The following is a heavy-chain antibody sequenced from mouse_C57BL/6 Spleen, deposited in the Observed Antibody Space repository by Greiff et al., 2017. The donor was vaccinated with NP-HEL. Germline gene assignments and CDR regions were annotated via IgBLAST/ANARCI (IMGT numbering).Heavy chain of an antibody. CDR3: ARKDSDYYGSSYFDY. Sequence: VQLQQSGAELVKPGASVKLSCKASGYTFTSYWMQWVKQRPGQGLEWIGEIDPSDSYTNYNQKFKGKATLTVDTSSSTAYMQLSSLTSEDSAVYYCARKDSDYYGSSYFDYWGQSTTLTVSS. J-gene: IGHJ2*01. CDR1: GYTFTSYW. V-gene: IGHV1-50*01. CDR2: IDPSDSYT. D-gene: IGHD1-1*01.